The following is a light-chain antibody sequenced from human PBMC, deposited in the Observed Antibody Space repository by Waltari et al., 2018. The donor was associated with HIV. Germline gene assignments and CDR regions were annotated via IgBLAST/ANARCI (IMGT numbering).Light chain of an antibody. Sequence: QSALTQPASVSGSPGQSITISCTGTSSDVGGYNLVSWSQQHPGQAPKLMIYEVSKRPSGVSNRVAGSKSGNTASLTISGLQAEDEADYYCCAYAGSTTYVIFGGGTKLTVL. J-gene: IGLJ2*01. CDR1: SSDVGGYNL. CDR3: CAYAGSTTYVI. CDR2: EVS. V-gene: IGLV2-23*02.